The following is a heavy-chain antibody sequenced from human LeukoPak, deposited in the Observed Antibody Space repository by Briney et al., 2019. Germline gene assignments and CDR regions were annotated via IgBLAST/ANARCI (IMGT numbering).Heavy chain of an antibody. CDR3: ARSSMVRGVPFDY. V-gene: IGHV6-1*01. J-gene: IGHJ4*02. Sequence: SQTLSLTCVVSGDSVSNNNAVWKWIRQSPSRGLEWLGRTYYRSKWYNEYAVSVKSRITINPDTSKNHFSLQLNSVTPEDTAVYYCARSSMVRGVPFDYWGQGILVTVSS. D-gene: IGHD3-10*01. CDR2: TYYRSKWYN. CDR1: GDSVSNNNAV.